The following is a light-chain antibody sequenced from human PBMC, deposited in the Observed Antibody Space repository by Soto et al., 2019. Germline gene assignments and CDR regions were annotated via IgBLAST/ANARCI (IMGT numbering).Light chain of an antibody. CDR2: DAS. CDR1: QGISSY. Sequence: DIQLTQSPSFLSASVGDRVTITCRASQGISSYLAWYQQKPGKAPKLLIFDASTLETGAPSRFSGSGSGTEFTLTISNLQPDDFATYYCQQYNSYLTFGGGTKVDIK. CDR3: QQYNSYLT. V-gene: IGKV1-9*01. J-gene: IGKJ4*01.